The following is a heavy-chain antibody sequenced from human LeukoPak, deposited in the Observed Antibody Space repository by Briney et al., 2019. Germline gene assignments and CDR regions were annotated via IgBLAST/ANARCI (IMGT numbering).Heavy chain of an antibody. V-gene: IGHV3-49*04. D-gene: IGHD4-17*01. CDR1: GFTFGDYR. Sequence: PGRSLRLSCTTSGFTFGDYRMIWVRQAPGKGLEWVGIIRGKASGGTTDYAASVKGRFTISRDDSKSIAYLQMSSLKIEDTGVYYCARDLGATETGDDYWGQGTLVTVSS. J-gene: IGHJ4*02. CDR2: IRGKASGGTT. CDR3: ARDLGATETGDDY.